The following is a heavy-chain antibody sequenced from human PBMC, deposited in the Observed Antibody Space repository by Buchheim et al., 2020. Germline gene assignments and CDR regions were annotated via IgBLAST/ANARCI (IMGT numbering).Heavy chain of an antibody. D-gene: IGHD3-10*01. Sequence: QVQLQESGPGLVKPSGTLSLTCAVSGGSISSSNWWSWVRQPPGKGLEWIGEIYHSGSTNYNPSLKSRVTISVDKSKNPFSLKLSSVTAADTAVYYCARILLWFGELSPGPVGFAFDIWGQGT. CDR1: GGSISSSNW. CDR2: IYHSGST. V-gene: IGHV4-4*02. J-gene: IGHJ3*02. CDR3: ARILLWFGELSPGPVGFAFDI.